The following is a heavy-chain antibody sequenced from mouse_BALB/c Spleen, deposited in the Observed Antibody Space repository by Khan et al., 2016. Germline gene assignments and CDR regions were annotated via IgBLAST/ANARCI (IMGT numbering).Heavy chain of an antibody. CDR1: GFDFSRYW. Sequence: EVQLQESGGGLVQPGGSLKLSCAASGFDFSRYWMSWVRQAPGKGLEWIGEINPDRRTINYTPSLTDKFIISRDNAKNTLYLQMSKVRSEDTALYYGARRVSYSWVAYWGQGTLVTVSA. J-gene: IGHJ3*01. D-gene: IGHD1-1*01. CDR3: ARRVSYSWVAY. V-gene: IGHV4-1*02. CDR2: INPDRRTI.